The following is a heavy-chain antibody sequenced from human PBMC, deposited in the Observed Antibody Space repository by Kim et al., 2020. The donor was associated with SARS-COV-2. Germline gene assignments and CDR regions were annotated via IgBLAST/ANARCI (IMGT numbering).Heavy chain of an antibody. D-gene: IGHD4-4*01. CDR1: GGSISSSSYY. V-gene: IGHV4-39*01. J-gene: IGHJ6*02. CDR2: IYYSGST. Sequence: SETLSLTCTVSGGSISSSSYYWGWIRQPPGKGLEWIGSIYYSGSTYYNPSLKSRVTISVDTSKNQFSLKLSSVTAADTAVYYCARHLHHDYSNYFYGMDVWGQGTTVTVSS. CDR3: ARHLHHDYSNYFYGMDV.